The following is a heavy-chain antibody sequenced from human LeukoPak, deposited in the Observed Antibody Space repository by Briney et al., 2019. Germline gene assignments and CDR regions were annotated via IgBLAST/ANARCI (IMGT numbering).Heavy chain of an antibody. CDR3: ARVVNYDFWSGYFQRSRYWYFDL. CDR2: INHSGST. Sequence: SETLSLTCAVYGGSFSGYYWSWIRQPPGKGLEWLGEINHSGSTNYNPSLKSRVTISVDTSKNQFSLKLSSVTAADTAVYYCARVVNYDFWSGYFQRSRYWYFDLWGRGTLVTVSS. CDR1: GGSFSGYY. J-gene: IGHJ2*01. D-gene: IGHD3-3*01. V-gene: IGHV4-34*01.